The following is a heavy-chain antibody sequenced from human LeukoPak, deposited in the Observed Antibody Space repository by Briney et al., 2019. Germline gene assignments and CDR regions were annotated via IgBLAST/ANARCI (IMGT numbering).Heavy chain of an antibody. V-gene: IGHV3-53*01. CDR2: IYGGGSV. J-gene: IGHJ4*02. CDR3: AKSSPPPLRY. Sequence: PGGSLRLSCAASGFTVRSNYMSWVRQAPGKGLEWVSIIYGGGSVFYADSVKGRFTISRDNSKNTLYLQMNSLRAEDTAVYYCAKSSPPPLRYWGQGTLVTVSS. CDR1: GFTVRSNY.